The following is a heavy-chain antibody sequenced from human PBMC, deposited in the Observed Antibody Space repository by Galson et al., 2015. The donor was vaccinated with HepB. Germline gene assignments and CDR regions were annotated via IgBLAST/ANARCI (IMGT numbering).Heavy chain of an antibody. Sequence: QSGAEVKMPGEFLKISCKTSGYNFNRYWIAWVRQMPGKGLEWMGIIYPTDADTRYSPSFQGQVSISADKSTATAYLQWSSLKASDTAIYFCVRRRSQLLNVNTDYWCQGTLVTGSS. D-gene: IGHD2-2*01. CDR2: IYPTDADT. CDR3: VRRRSQLLNVNTDY. CDR1: GYNFNRYW. J-gene: IGHJ4*01. V-gene: IGHV5-51*01.